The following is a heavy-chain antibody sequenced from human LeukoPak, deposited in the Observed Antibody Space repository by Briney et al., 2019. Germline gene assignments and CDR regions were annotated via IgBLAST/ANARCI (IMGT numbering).Heavy chain of an antibody. CDR2: INSDGSTA. D-gene: IGHD2-2*01. J-gene: IGHJ3*02. V-gene: IGHV3-74*01. Sequence: QPGGSLRLSCADSGFTFRSYWMHWVRQAPGKGLVWVSRINSDGSTATYADSVRGRFTISRDNADNTLYLQMDSLRAEDTAVYYCARTTAPRSFDIWGQGTILTVSS. CDR1: GFTFRSYW. CDR3: ARTTAPRSFDI.